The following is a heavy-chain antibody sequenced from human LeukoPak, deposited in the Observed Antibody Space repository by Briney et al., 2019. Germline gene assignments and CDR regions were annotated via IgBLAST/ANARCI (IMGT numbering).Heavy chain of an antibody. CDR1: GGSISSGGYY. Sequence: SQTLSLTCTVSGGSISSGGYYWSWIRQPPGKGLEWIGYIYHSGSTYYNPSLKSRVTISVDRSKNQFSLKLSSVTAADTAIYFCAGDYGSNNSWGQGTLVTVSS. V-gene: IGHV4-30-2*02. J-gene: IGHJ4*02. D-gene: IGHD4-23*01. CDR2: IYHSGST. CDR3: AGDYGSNNS.